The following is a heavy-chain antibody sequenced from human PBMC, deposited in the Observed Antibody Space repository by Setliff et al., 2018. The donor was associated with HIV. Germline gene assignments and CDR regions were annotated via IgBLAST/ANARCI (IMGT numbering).Heavy chain of an antibody. CDR2: INYGGAP. Sequence: PSETLSLTCTVSTDSLSSSTNHWGWIRQPPGKGLEWIGNINYGGAPYYNPSLKSRVTISIDTSKSQFSLKLTSVTAADTAVYFCARDPHYFDTSGYYSYFYFDYWGHGTLVTVPQ. J-gene: IGHJ4*01. CDR3: ARDPHYFDTSGYYSYFYFDY. CDR1: TDSLSSSTNH. V-gene: IGHV4-39*07. D-gene: IGHD3-22*01.